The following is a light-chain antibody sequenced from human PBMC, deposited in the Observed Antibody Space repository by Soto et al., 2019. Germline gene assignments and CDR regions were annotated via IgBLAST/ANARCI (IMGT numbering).Light chain of an antibody. CDR1: NSNIGAGYD. V-gene: IGLV1-40*01. J-gene: IGLJ1*01. CDR2: GTT. Sequence: VLTQPPSVSGAPGQWVTISCTGSNSNIGAGYDVHWYRQLPGTAPKLLIYGTTKRPSGVPDRFSGSKSASSASLAITGLQTEDEADYYCQSYDNCMTGFYGLGNGTKVTVL. CDR3: QSYDNCMTGFYG.